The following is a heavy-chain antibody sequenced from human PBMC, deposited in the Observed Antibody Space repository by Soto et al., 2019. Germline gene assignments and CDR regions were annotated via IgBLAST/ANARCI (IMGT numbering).Heavy chain of an antibody. CDR3: AKDPGASKGYYYYYYGMDV. CDR1: GFTFSSYA. V-gene: IGHV3-23*01. D-gene: IGHD7-27*01. J-gene: IGHJ6*02. Sequence: GGSLRLSCAASGFTFSSYAMSWVRQAPGKGLEWVSAISGSGGSTYYADSVKGRFTISRDNSKNTLYLQMNSLRAEDTAVYYCAKDPGASKGYYYYYYGMDVWGQGTTVTVSS. CDR2: ISGSGGST.